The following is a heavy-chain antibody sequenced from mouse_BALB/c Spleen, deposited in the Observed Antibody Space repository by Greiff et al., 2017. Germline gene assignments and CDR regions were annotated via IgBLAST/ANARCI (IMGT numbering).Heavy chain of an antibody. CDR3: ARDGYYPFDY. CDR1: GYTFTSYW. D-gene: IGHD2-3*01. Sequence: QVQLQQPGAELVKPGASVKLSCKASGYTFTSYWMHWVKQRPGQGLEWIGEINPSNGRTNYNEKFKSKATLTVDKSSSTAYMQLSSLTSEDSAVYYCARDGYYPFDYWGQGTTLTVSS. CDR2: INPSNGRT. V-gene: IGHV1S81*02. J-gene: IGHJ2*01.